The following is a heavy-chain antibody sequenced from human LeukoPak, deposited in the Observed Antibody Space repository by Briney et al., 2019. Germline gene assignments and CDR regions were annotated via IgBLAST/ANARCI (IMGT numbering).Heavy chain of an antibody. D-gene: IGHD5-12*01. J-gene: IGHJ4*02. CDR2: ISAYNGNT. CDR3: ARDEGGYDYPAIDY. V-gene: IGHV1-18*01. CDR1: GGTFSSYA. Sequence: ASVKVSCKASGGTFSSYAISWVRQAPGQGLERMGWISAYNGNTNYAQKLQGRVTMTTDTSTSTAYMELRSLRSDDTAVYYCARDEGGYDYPAIDYWGQGTLVTVSS.